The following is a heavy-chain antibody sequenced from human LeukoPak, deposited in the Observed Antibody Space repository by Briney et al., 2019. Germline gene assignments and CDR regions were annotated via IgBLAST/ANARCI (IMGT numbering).Heavy chain of an antibody. J-gene: IGHJ3*02. V-gene: IGHV4-39*01. CDR1: GGSISSSTYY. CDR3: ARSYCSSSCYAVGAFDI. CDR2: IHYSGST. D-gene: IGHD2-2*01. Sequence: SETLSLTCTVSGGSISSSTYYWGWIRQPPGKGLEWMGSIHYSGSTYYNPSLKSRVTISVDMSKNQSSLKLSSVTAADTAVYYCARSYCSSSCYAVGAFDIWGQGTVVTVSS.